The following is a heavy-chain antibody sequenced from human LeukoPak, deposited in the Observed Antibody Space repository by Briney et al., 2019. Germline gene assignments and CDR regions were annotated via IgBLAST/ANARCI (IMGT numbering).Heavy chain of an antibody. Sequence: GSLRLSCAASGFTVSSNYMNWVRQAPGKGLEWIGYIYYSGSTNYNPSLKSRVTISVDTSKNQFSLKLSSVTAADTAVYYCARGAPVGSSWYSEPYYFDYWGQGTLVTVSS. CDR3: ARGAPVGSSWYSEPYYFDY. J-gene: IGHJ4*02. CDR1: GFTVSSNY. D-gene: IGHD6-13*01. CDR2: IYYSGST. V-gene: IGHV4-59*02.